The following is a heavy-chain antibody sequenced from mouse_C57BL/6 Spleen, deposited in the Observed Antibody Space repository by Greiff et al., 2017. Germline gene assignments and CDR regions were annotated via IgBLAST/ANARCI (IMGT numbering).Heavy chain of an antibody. V-gene: IGHV2-9-1*01. Sequence: VQLVESGPGLVAPSQSLSITCTVSGFSLTSYAISWVRQPPGKGLEWLGVIWTGGGTNYNSALKSRLSISKDNSKSQVFLKMNSLQTDDTARYYCASQFSYYYCSSLYYAMDYWGQGTSVTVSS. J-gene: IGHJ4*01. CDR1: GFSLTSYA. D-gene: IGHD1-1*01. CDR3: ASQFSYYYCSSLYYAMDY. CDR2: IWTGGGT.